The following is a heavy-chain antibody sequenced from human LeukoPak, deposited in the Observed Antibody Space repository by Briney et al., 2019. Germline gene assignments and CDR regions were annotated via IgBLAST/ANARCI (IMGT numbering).Heavy chain of an antibody. CDR2: IIPILGIA. J-gene: IGHJ4*02. CDR1: GGTFSSYA. CDR3: ASAGYSSGDFDY. V-gene: IGHV1-69*04. D-gene: IGHD6-19*01. Sequence: SVKVSCKASGGTFSSYAISWVRQAPGQGLEWMGRIIPILGIANYAQKFQGRVTITADKSTSTAYMELSSLRSEDTAVYYCASAGYSSGDFDYWGQGTLVTVSS.